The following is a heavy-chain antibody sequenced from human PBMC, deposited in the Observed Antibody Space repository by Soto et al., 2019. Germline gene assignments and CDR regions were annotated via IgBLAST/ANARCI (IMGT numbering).Heavy chain of an antibody. CDR2: IYYSGST. J-gene: IGHJ5*02. D-gene: IGHD5-12*01. V-gene: IGHV4-59*01. CDR1: GGSISSYY. CDR3: ARVGRRDGYNSGWFDP. Sequence: PSETLSLTCTVSGGSISSYYWSWIRQPPGKGLEWIGYIYYSGSTNYNPSLKSRVTISVDTSKNQFSLKLSSVTAADTAVYYCARVGRRDGYNSGWFDPWGQGTLVTVSS.